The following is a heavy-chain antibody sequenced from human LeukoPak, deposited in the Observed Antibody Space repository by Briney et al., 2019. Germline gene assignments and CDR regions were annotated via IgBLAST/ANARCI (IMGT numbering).Heavy chain of an antibody. Sequence: ASVKVSCKASGYTFTGYYMHWVRQAPGQGLEWMGWINPNSGGTNYAQKFQGRVTMTRDTSISTAYMELSRLGSDDTAVYYCNAYSSSPDDAFNIWGQGTMVTVSS. CDR2: INPNSGGT. CDR1: GYTFTGYY. D-gene: IGHD6-6*01. CDR3: NAYSSSPDDAFNI. V-gene: IGHV1-2*02. J-gene: IGHJ3*02.